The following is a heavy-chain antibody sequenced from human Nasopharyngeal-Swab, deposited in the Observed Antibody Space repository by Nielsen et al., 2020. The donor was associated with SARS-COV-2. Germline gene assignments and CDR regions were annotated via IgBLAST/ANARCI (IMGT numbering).Heavy chain of an antibody. Sequence: GESLKISCAASGFTFSSYSMNWVRQAPGKGLEWVSYIYYADSVKGRFTISRDNAKNSLYLQMNSLRAEDTAVYYCARDSYSSSWYETRRFDPWGQGTLVTVSS. V-gene: IGHV3-21*01. J-gene: IGHJ5*02. CDR3: ARDSYSSSWYETRRFDP. D-gene: IGHD6-13*01. CDR1: GFTFSSYS. CDR2: I.